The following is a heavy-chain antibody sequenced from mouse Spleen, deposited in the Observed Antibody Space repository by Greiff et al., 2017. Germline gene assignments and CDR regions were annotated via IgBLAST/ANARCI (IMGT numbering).Heavy chain of an antibody. CDR1: GYTFSSYW. CDR3: ARLGLLRLYAMDY. Sequence: VHLVESGAELMKPGASVKISCKATGYTFSSYWIEWVKQRPGHGLEWIGEILPGSGSTNYNEKFKGKATFTADTSSNTAYMQLSSLTSEDSAVYYCARLGLLRLYAMDYWGQGTSVTVSS. D-gene: IGHD2-3*01. J-gene: IGHJ4*01. CDR2: ILPGSGST. V-gene: IGHV1-9*01.